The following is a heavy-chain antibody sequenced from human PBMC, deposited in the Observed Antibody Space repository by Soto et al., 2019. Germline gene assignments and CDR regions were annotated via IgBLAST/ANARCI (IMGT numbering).Heavy chain of an antibody. V-gene: IGHV1-2*02. Sequence: ASVKVSCKASGYTFTGYYIHWVRQAPGQGLEWMGWINPNTGVTNYAQKFQGRVTMTRDTSISTAYMELSRLRSDDTAMYYCARDLRSGYDTYFDYWGQGTLVTVSS. D-gene: IGHD5-12*01. J-gene: IGHJ4*02. CDR2: INPNTGVT. CDR1: GYTFTGYY. CDR3: ARDLRSGYDTYFDY.